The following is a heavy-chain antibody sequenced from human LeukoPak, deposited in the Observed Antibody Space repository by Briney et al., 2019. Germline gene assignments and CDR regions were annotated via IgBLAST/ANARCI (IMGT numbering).Heavy chain of an antibody. CDR1: GGSISSGDYY. CDR3: ARGYCSGGSCYSWYFDL. D-gene: IGHD2-15*01. V-gene: IGHV4-30-4*01. CDR2: IYYSGST. J-gene: IGHJ2*01. Sequence: SETLSLTCTVSGGSISSGDYYWSWIRQPPGKGLEWIGYIYYSGSTYYNPSLKSRVTISVGTSKNQFSLKLSSVTAADTAVYYCARGYCSGGSCYSWYFDLWGRGTLVTVSS.